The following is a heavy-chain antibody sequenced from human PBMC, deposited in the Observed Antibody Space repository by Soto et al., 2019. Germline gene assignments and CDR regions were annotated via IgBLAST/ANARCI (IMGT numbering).Heavy chain of an antibody. CDR2: INAGNGNT. CDR1: GYTFTSYA. D-gene: IGHD5-18*01. V-gene: IGHV1-3*01. Sequence: QVQLVQSGAEVKKPGASVKVSCKASGYTFTSYAMHWVRQAPGQRLEWMGWINAGNGNTKYSQKFQGRVTITRDTSASTAYMELSSLRSEDTAVYYCARDGSDSSSYGAPTWYYYMDVWGKGTTVTVSS. CDR3: ARDGSDSSSYGAPTWYYYMDV. J-gene: IGHJ6*03.